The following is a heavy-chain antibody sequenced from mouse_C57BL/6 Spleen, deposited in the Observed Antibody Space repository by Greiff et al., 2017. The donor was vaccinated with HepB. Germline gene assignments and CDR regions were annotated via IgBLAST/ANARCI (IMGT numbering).Heavy chain of an antibody. Sequence: VQLQQSGAELVRPGTSVKVSCKASGYAFTNYLIEWVKQRPGQGLEWIGVINPGSGGTNYNEKFKGKATLTADKSSSTAYMQLSSLTSEDSAVYFCARGSSYGGAMDDWGQGTSVTVSS. CDR1: GYAFTNYL. D-gene: IGHD1-1*01. V-gene: IGHV1-54*01. J-gene: IGHJ4*01. CDR2: INPGSGGT. CDR3: ARGSSYGGAMDD.